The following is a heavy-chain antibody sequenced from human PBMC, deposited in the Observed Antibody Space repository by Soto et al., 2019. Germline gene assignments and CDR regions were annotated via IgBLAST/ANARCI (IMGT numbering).Heavy chain of an antibody. CDR2: IFTGGDT. CDR3: VKELHDNSGSPLYYFDS. Sequence: GGSLRLSCAASGFSVSTNYMSWVRQAPGRGLEWVSVIFTGGDTYSADSVKGRFTMSRDSSRTTLYLQMSSLRAEDTAVYYCVKELHDNSGSPLYYFDSWGPGTLVTVSS. D-gene: IGHD3-22*01. J-gene: IGHJ4*02. CDR1: GFSVSTNY. V-gene: IGHV3-53*01.